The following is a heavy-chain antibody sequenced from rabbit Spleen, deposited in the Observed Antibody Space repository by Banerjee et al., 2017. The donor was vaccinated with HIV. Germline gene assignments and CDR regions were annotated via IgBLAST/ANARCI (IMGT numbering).Heavy chain of an antibody. J-gene: IGHJ6*01. V-gene: IGHV1S47*01. CDR3: ARDTGSSFSSYGMDL. CDR1: GFSFGDRDV. D-gene: IGHD8-1*01. CDR2: IDPVFGIT. Sequence: QEQLVESGGGLVQPEGSLTLTCTASGFSFGDRDVMCWVRQAPGKGLEWIGYIDPVFGITYYANWVNGRFTISSHNAQNTLFLQLNSLTAADTATYFCARDTGSSFSSYGMDLWGQGTLVTVS.